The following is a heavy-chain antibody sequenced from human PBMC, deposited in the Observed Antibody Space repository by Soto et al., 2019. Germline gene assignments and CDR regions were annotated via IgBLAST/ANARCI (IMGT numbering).Heavy chain of an antibody. D-gene: IGHD3-22*01. CDR3: ARSLANYYDSRGDYYSTFDY. V-gene: IGHV1-69*12. J-gene: IGHJ4*02. CDR2: IIPMFGTA. Sequence: QFQLVQYGAEVKKPGSSVKVSCKTSGGTFSSYAISWVRQAPGQGLEWMGGIIPMFGTANYAQKFQGRVTITADESTSTAYMELSSLRSEDTAVYYCARSLANYYDSRGDYYSTFDYWGQGTLVTVSS. CDR1: GGTFSSYA.